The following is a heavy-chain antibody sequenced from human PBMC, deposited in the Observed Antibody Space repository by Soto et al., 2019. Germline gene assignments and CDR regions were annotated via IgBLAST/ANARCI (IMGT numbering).Heavy chain of an antibody. CDR2: IYYSGST. CDR1: GGSISSSSCY. D-gene: IGHD3-10*01. CDR3: AKGGSGSYSNAFDI. V-gene: IGHV4-39*01. Sequence: SETLSLACTVSGGSISSSSCYWGWIRQPPGKGLEWIGNIYYSGSTYYNPSLKSRVTMSVDTSKNQFSVKLTSVTAADTAVYYCAKGGSGSYSNAFDIWGQGTMVTVSS. J-gene: IGHJ3*02.